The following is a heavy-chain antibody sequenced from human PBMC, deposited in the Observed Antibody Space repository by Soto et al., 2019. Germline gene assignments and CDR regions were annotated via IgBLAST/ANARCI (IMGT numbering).Heavy chain of an antibody. CDR2: IYYSGST. Sequence: PSGTPSLTCTVSGGSISSEYWSWIRQPPGKGLEWIGYIYYSGSTNYNPSLKSRVTISVDTSKNQFSLKLSSVTAADTAVYYCARDRYSLDWNDVGWLDPWGQGTLVTVSS. CDR3: ARDRYSLDWNDVGWLDP. D-gene: IGHD1-1*01. J-gene: IGHJ5*02. CDR1: GGSISSEY. V-gene: IGHV4-59*01.